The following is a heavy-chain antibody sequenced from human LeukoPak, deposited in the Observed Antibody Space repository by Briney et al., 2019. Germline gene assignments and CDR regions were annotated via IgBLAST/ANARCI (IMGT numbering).Heavy chain of an antibody. D-gene: IGHD3-22*01. CDR3: ARGAQTYYDKAPVDY. V-gene: IGHV4-39*02. J-gene: IGHJ4*02. CDR2: FYYSGST. CDR1: GGSISSSSYY. Sequence: PSETLSLTCTVSGGSISSSSYYWGWIRQPPGKGLEWIGSFYYSGSTYYNPSLKSRVTISVDTSKNHFSLRLSSVTAADTAVYYCARGAQTYYDKAPVDYWGQGTLVTVSS.